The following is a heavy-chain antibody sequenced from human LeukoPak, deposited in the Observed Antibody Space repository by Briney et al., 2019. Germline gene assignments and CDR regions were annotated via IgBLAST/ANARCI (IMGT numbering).Heavy chain of an antibody. CDR2: ISGSGGST. D-gene: IGHD3-10*01. CDR1: GFTFSSYA. V-gene: IGHV3-23*01. CDR3: AKALYYYGSGIYAFDI. Sequence: TGGSLRLSCAASGFTFSSYAMSWVRQAPGKGLEWVSAISGSGGSTYYADSVKGRFTISRDNSKNTLYLQMNSLRAEDTAVYYCAKALYYYGSGIYAFDIWGQGTMVTVSS. J-gene: IGHJ3*02.